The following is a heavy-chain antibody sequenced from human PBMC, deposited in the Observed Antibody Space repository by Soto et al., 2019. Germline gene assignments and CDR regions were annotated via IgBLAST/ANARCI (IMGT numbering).Heavy chain of an antibody. J-gene: IGHJ4*02. V-gene: IGHV1-69*18. CDR2: IIPVFGTT. Sequence: QVQLVQSGAELKKPGSSVKVSCKASGDTFSGYPINWVRQAPGEGLEWMGRIIPVFGTTNDAQRFEGRVTFNADESTNTAYMELRGLLSEDTAVYYCARDGGFGELEYWGPGTLVTVSS. D-gene: IGHD3-10*01. CDR1: GDTFSGYP. CDR3: ARDGGFGELEY.